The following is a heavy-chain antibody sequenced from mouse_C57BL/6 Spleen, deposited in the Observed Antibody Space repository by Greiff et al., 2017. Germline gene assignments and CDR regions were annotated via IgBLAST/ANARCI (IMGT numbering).Heavy chain of an antibody. D-gene: IGHD2-1*01. V-gene: IGHV1-18*01. Sequence: EVQLQQSGPELVKPGASVKIPCKASGYTFTDYNMDWVKQSHGKSLEWIGDINPNNGGTIYNQKFKGKATLTVDKSSSTAYMELRSLTSEDTAVYYCARRGYYGNYGAMDYWGQGTSVTVSS. J-gene: IGHJ4*01. CDR2: INPNNGGT. CDR1: GYTFTDYN. CDR3: ARRGYYGNYGAMDY.